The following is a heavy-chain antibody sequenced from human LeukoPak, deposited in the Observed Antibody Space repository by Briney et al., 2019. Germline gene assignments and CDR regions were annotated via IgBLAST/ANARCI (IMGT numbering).Heavy chain of an antibody. CDR3: ARALRYCSSTSCYLYWFDP. J-gene: IGHJ5*02. Sequence: ASVKVSCKASGYTFTSYDINWVRQATGHGLEWMGWMNPNSGNTGYAHKFQGKVTMTRNTSISTAYMELSSLRSEGTAVYYCARALRYCSSTSCYLYWFDPWGQGTLVTVSS. D-gene: IGHD2-2*01. CDR1: GYTFTSYD. V-gene: IGHV1-8*01. CDR2: MNPNSGNT.